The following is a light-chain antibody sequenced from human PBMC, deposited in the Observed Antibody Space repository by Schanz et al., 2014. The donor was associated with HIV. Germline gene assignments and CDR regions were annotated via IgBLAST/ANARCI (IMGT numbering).Light chain of an antibody. CDR3: GTWDSTLSAVV. J-gene: IGLJ2*01. Sequence: QSVLTQPPSVSAAPGQKVTISCSGSTSNIANNFVSWYQQLPGTAPKLLIYDNNERPSDIPDRFSGSKTGTSATLVIIGLQTGDEADYYCGTWDSTLSAVVFGGGTKLTVL. CDR2: DNN. CDR1: TSNIANNF. V-gene: IGLV1-51*01.